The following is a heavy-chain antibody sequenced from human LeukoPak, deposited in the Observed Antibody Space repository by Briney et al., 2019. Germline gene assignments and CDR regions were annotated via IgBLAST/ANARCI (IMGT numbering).Heavy chain of an antibody. CDR1: GFTVSSNY. J-gene: IGHJ4*02. Sequence: GGSLRLSCAASGFTVSSNYMTWVRQAPGKGLECVSVIYGGGSQYYANSVKGRFPISRHNSKNTLYLQMNSLSAEDTAVYYCARMQTHYDILTGYYFDYFDYWGQGTLVTVSS. CDR3: ARMQTHYDILTGYYFDYFDY. D-gene: IGHD3-9*01. V-gene: IGHV3-53*04. CDR2: IYGGGSQ.